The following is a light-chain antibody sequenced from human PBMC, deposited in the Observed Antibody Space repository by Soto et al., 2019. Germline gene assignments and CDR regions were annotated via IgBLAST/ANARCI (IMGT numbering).Light chain of an antibody. CDR2: EVS. Sequence: QSALTQPPSVSGSPGQSVTISCTGTSSEVGYYNSVSWYQQPPGTVPKLMIFEVSNRPSGVPDRFAGSKSGNTASLTISGLQAEDEADDYCSSYTTSNPFVFGTGTKLPVL. V-gene: IGLV2-18*02. J-gene: IGLJ1*01. CDR1: SSEVGYYNS. CDR3: SSYTTSNPFV.